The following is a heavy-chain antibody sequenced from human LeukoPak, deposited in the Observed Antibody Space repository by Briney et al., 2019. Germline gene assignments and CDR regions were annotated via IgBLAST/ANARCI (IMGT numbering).Heavy chain of an antibody. D-gene: IGHD1-26*01. J-gene: IGHJ4*02. Sequence: GGSLRLSCAASGFTFSSYAMHWVRQASGKGLEWVAVISYDGSNKYYADSVKGRFTISRDNSKNTLYLQMNSLRAEDTAVFYCARDSGLSGTYSLDYWGQGTLVTVSS. CDR3: ARDSGLSGTYSLDY. CDR2: ISYDGSNK. CDR1: GFTFSSYA. V-gene: IGHV3-30-3*01.